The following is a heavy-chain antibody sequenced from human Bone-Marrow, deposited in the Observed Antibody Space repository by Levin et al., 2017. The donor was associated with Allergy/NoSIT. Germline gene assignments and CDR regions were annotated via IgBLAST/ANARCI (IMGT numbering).Heavy chain of an antibody. V-gene: IGHV4-59*01. CDR1: GGSINDYY. CDR3: AGVTMGWFDP. Sequence: PGGSLRLSCTVSGGSINDYYWSWIRQPPGKGLEWIGYIFYSGSTNYNPSLKSRLTISVDMSKRQFSLKLSSVTAADTAVYSCAGVTMGWFDPWGQGTLVTVSS. J-gene: IGHJ5*02. CDR2: IFYSGST. D-gene: IGHD3-3*01.